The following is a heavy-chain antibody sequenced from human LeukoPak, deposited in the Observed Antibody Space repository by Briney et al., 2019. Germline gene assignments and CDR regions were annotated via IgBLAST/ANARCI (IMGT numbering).Heavy chain of an antibody. CDR2: ISHDGSNK. CDR1: GFTFSSYG. D-gene: IGHD3-10*01. V-gene: IGHV3-30*03. CDR3: ATSSGSYDALDY. Sequence: GGSLRLSCAASGFTFSSYGIHWVRQAPGKGLEWVAVISHDGSNKFYADSVKGRFTISRDNSKNTLYLQMNSLRAEDTAVYYCATSSGSYDALDYWGQGTLVTVSS. J-gene: IGHJ4*02.